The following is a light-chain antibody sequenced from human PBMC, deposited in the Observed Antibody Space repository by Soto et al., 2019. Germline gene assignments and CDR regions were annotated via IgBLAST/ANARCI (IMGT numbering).Light chain of an antibody. CDR1: QSVSSH. Sequence: EIVLTQSPATLSVSPGDNATLSCRASQSVSSHVVWYQQKPGQAPRLLIYDASNRATGIPARFSGSGSGTDFTLTISSLEPEDFAAYYCQQRSGTFGQGTKVDIK. V-gene: IGKV3-11*01. CDR2: DAS. J-gene: IGKJ1*01. CDR3: QQRSGT.